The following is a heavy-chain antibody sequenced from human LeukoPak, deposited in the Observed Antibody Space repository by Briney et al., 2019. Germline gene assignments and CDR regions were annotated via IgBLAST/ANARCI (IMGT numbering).Heavy chain of an antibody. D-gene: IGHD5-12*01. J-gene: IGHJ4*02. CDR1: GGSISSYY. CDR2: IYYSGST. Sequence: PSETLSLTCTVSGGSISSYYWSWIRQPPGKGLEWIGYIYYSGSTNYNPSLKSRVTISVDTSKNQFSLKLSSVTAADTAVYYCARGAAVRYSGYDPDYWGQGTLVTVSS. V-gene: IGHV4-59*01. CDR3: ARGAAVRYSGYDPDY.